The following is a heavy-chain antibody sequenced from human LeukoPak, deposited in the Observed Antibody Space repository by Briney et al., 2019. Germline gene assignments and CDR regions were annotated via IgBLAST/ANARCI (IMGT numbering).Heavy chain of an antibody. CDR3: ARDGGIVVVPAATYFDY. CDR2: ISSSSSTI. Sequence: GGSLRLSCAASGFTFSSYSMNWVRQAPGKGLEWVSYISSSSSTIYYADSVKGRFTISRDNAKNSLYLQMNSLRAEDTAVYYCARDGGIVVVPAATYFDYWGQGTLVTDSS. CDR1: GFTFSSYS. J-gene: IGHJ4*02. D-gene: IGHD2-2*01. V-gene: IGHV3-48*01.